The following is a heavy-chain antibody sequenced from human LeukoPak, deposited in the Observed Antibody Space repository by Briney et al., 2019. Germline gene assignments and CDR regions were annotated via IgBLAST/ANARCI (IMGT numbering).Heavy chain of an antibody. CDR3: ANDYDFWSGPSQT. CDR1: GGSISSSSYY. CDR2: IYYSGST. Sequence: PSETLSLTCTVSGGSISSSSYYWGWIRQPPGKGLEWIGSIYYSGSTYYNPSLKSRVTISVDTSKNQFSLKLSSVTAADTAVYYCANDYDFWSGPSQTWGQGTLVTVSS. J-gene: IGHJ5*02. V-gene: IGHV4-39*01. D-gene: IGHD3-3*01.